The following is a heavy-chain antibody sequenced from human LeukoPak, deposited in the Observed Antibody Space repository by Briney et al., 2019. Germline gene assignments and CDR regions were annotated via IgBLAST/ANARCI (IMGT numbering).Heavy chain of an antibody. J-gene: IGHJ5*02. CDR1: SGSFSSSSYF. CDR2: INYSGTT. V-gene: IGHV4-39*01. CDR3: ARGRWTFNNINWFDP. D-gene: IGHD5-24*01. Sequence: SETLSLTCTVSSGSFSSSSYFCGWIRQPPGMGLEWIATINYSGTTYYNPSLKSRVTTSVDTSRNQFSLKLSSVTAADTAVYYCARGRWTFNNINWFDPWGQGTLVTVSS.